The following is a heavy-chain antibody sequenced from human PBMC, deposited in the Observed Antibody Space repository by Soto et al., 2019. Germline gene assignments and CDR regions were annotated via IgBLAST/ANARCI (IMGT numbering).Heavy chain of an antibody. CDR2: IYWNDDR. D-gene: IGHD2-15*01. CDR3: AHRRRYCSGASCYVWFDP. Sequence: SGPTLVNPTQTLTLTCTFSGFSLTTSGVGVGWILQPPGKALEWLALIYWNDDRYYSPSRKSRLTITKDTSKNQVVLTVTNMDPVDTATYYCAHRRRYCSGASCYVWFDPWGQGTLVTVSS. V-gene: IGHV2-5*01. CDR1: GFSLTTSGVG. J-gene: IGHJ5*02.